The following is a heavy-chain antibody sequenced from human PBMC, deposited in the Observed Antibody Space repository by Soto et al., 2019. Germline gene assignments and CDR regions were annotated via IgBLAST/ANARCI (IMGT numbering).Heavy chain of an antibody. Sequence: GGSLRLSCAASGFTFSSYAMHWVRQAPGKGLEWVAVISYDGSNKYYADSVKGRFTISRDNSKNTLYLQMNSLRAEDTAVYYCARDRVLWFGELSPPSYFDYWGQGNLVTVSS. V-gene: IGHV3-30-3*01. J-gene: IGHJ4*02. CDR3: ARDRVLWFGELSPPSYFDY. CDR2: ISYDGSNK. D-gene: IGHD3-10*01. CDR1: GFTFSSYA.